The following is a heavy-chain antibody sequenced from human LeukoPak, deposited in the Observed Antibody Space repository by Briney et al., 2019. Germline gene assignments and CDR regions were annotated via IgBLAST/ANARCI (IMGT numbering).Heavy chain of an antibody. V-gene: IGHV3-74*01. J-gene: IGHJ4*02. CDR3: ARGYNYGSIDY. CDR2: INSDGATT. Sequence: GGSLRLSCAASGFTFSSYWIHWVRQVPGKGLVWVSRINSDGATTRYADSVKGRFTISRDNAKYTLYLQMNSLRAEDTAVYYCARGYNYGSIDYWGQGTLVTVSS. CDR1: GFTFSSYW. D-gene: IGHD5-18*01.